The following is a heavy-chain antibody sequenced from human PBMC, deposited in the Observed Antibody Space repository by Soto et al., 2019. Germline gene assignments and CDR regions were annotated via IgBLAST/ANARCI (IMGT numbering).Heavy chain of an antibody. J-gene: IGHJ4*02. V-gene: IGHV3-15*01. CDR1: GFTFSKAW. CDR2: IMSKTDGGTT. D-gene: IGHD1-26*01. Sequence: GGSLRLSCATSGFTFSKAWVGWVRQAPGKGLEWVGRIMSKTDGGTTDYAAPVKGRFTISRDDSKSTLYLQMNSLKTEDTAFYFCTTDSGMSPYSFDYWGQGTLVTVSS. CDR3: TTDSGMSPYSFDY.